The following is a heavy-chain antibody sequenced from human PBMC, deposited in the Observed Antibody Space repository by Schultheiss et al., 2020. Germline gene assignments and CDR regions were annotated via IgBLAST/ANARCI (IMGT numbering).Heavy chain of an antibody. J-gene: IGHJ6*03. V-gene: IGHV1-18*04. CDR1: GYTFTRYG. Sequence: ASVKVSCKASGYTFTRYGISWVRQAPGLGLEWMGWINPNSGGTNYAQKFQGRVTMTTDTSTSTAYMELSSLRSEDTAVYYCAAVGRQQLESYYYYYMDVWGKGTTVTVS. CDR2: INPNSGGT. CDR3: AAVGRQQLESYYYYYMDV. D-gene: IGHD6-13*01.